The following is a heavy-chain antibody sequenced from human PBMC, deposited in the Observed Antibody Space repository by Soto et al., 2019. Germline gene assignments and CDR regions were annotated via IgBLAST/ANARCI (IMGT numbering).Heavy chain of an antibody. J-gene: IGHJ6*03. CDR2: IYYSGST. CDR3: AGRDCSGTNCYYLDYYYMDV. D-gene: IGHD2-2*01. Sequence: WTWLRQSPGKGLEWIGYIYYSGSTDYNPSLRGRLAISIDTSKNQFSLRLNSMTAADTAVYYCAGRDCSGTNCYYLDYYYMDVWGKGTKVTVSS. V-gene: IGHV4-59*08.